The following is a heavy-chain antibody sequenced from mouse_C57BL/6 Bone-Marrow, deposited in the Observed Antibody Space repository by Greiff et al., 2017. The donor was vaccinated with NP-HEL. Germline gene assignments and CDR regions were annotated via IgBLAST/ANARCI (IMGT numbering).Heavy chain of an antibody. Sequence: DVMLVESGGGLVKPGGSLKLSCAASGFTFSSYAMSWVRQTPEKRLEWVATISDGGSYTYYPDNVKGRFTISRDNAKNNLYLQMSHLKSEDTAMYYCATAQASFAYWGQGTLVTVSA. CDR1: GFTFSSYA. D-gene: IGHD3-2*02. J-gene: IGHJ3*01. V-gene: IGHV5-4*03. CDR2: ISDGGSYT. CDR3: ATAQASFAY.